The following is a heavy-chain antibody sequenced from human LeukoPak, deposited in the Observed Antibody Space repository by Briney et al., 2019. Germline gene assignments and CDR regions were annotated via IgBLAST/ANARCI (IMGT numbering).Heavy chain of an antibody. Sequence: SETLSLTCTVSGGSISSSSYYWGWIRQPPGKGLGWIGSIYYSGSTYYNPSLKSRVTISVDTSKNQFSLKLSSVTAADTAVYYCARHLIDDYDILTGYPGYYYYYMDVWGKGTTVTISS. CDR2: IYYSGST. D-gene: IGHD3-9*01. J-gene: IGHJ6*03. CDR1: GGSISSSSYY. V-gene: IGHV4-39*01. CDR3: ARHLIDDYDILTGYPGYYYYYMDV.